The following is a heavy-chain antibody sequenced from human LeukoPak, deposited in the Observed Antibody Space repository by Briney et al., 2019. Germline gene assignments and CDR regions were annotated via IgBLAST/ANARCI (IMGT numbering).Heavy chain of an antibody. CDR1: VYAFTDYY. J-gene: IGHJ4*02. CDR3: ARDVPTRRPVAGTDY. CDR2: INPKSGGT. V-gene: IGHV1-2*02. D-gene: IGHD6-13*01. Sequence: ASVTVSCKASVYAFTDYYIHWVRQAPGQGLEWMGWINPKSGGTNYAQKFQGRVTLTRDMSISTVYMDLSRLRSDDTAVYYCARDVPTRRPVAGTDYWGQGTLVTVSS.